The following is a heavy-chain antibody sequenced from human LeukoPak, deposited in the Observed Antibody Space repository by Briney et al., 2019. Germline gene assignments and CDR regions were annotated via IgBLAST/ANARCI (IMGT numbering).Heavy chain of an antibody. CDR1: GFTFSTYR. D-gene: IGHD3-22*01. J-gene: IGHJ4*02. CDR3: ARVLHKRNYDSSGFYVY. V-gene: IGHV3-7*04. Sequence: PGGSLRLSCAASGFTFSTYRMSWVRQAPGKGLEWVANIKQDGSEKHYVDSVKGRFTISRDNAKNSLYLQMNSLRAEDTAVYYCARVLHKRNYDSSGFYVYWGQGTLVTVSS. CDR2: IKQDGSEK.